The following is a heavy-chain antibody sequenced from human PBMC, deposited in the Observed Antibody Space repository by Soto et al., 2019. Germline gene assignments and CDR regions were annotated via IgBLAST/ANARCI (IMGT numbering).Heavy chain of an antibody. CDR1: GFTFSSYG. J-gene: IGHJ6*02. CDR3: AKDTGGREASHYYGMDV. D-gene: IGHD3-16*01. V-gene: IGHV3-23*01. CDR2: ISGSGGST. Sequence: AGGSLRLSCAASGFTFSSYGMSWARQAPGKGLECVSVISGSGGSTYYGDSVKGRFTISRDKSKDTLYLQMNSLRAEDTAVYYCAKDTGGREASHYYGMDVWGQGTTVTVSS.